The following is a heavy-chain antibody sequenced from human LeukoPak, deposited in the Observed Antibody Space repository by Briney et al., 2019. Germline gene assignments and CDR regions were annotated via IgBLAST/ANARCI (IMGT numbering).Heavy chain of an antibody. J-gene: IGHJ4*02. D-gene: IGHD4-23*01. V-gene: IGHV3-23*01. CDR2: IRSSGDNT. CDR1: GFTFSTYA. Sequence: GGSLRLSCAASGFTFSTYAMSWVRQAPGKGLEWVSVIRSSGDNTYYTDSVKGRFTISRDISKNTLYLQMNSLGVDDTAVYYCAKGTYGGNPGRYFDYWGQGTLVTVSS. CDR3: AKGTYGGNPGRYFDY.